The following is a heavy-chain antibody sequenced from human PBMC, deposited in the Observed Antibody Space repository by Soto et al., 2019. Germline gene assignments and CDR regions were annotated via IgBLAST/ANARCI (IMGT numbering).Heavy chain of an antibody. CDR1: GGSFSGYY. Sequence: PSETLSLTCAVYGGSFSGYYWSWIRQPPGKGLEWIGEINHSGSTNYNPSLKSRVTISVDTSKNQFSLKLSSATAADTAVYYCASPEYSSSWFSYWGQGTLVTVSS. J-gene: IGHJ4*02. CDR2: INHSGST. CDR3: ASPEYSSSWFSY. V-gene: IGHV4-34*01. D-gene: IGHD6-13*01.